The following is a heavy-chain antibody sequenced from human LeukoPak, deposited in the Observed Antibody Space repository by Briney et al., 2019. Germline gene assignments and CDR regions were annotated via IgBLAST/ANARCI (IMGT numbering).Heavy chain of an antibody. CDR3: ARMNTAMGRSYFDY. V-gene: IGHV2-70*04. CDR2: IDWDDDK. CDR1: GFSLSTSGMR. Sequence: SGPALVKPTQTLTLTCTFSGFSLSTSGMRVSWIRQPPGKALEWLARIDWDDDKSYSTSLKTRLTISKDTSKNQVVLTMTNMDPVDTATYYCARMNTAMGRSYFDYWGQGTLVTVSS. D-gene: IGHD5-18*01. J-gene: IGHJ4*02.